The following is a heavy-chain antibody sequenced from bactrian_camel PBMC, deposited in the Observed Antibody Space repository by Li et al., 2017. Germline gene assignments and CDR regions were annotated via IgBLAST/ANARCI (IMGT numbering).Heavy chain of an antibody. Sequence: DVQLVESGGGLVQPGESLRLSCAVSGFTFSSGPMTWVRQAPGKGLEWVSSINAGGGSTYYAASVTGRFTISQDNTKTTVYLQMDNLQPEDTAIYYCAANTIFRGAHRVPWSEDVAYWGQGTQVTVS. D-gene: IGHD5*01. CDR2: INAGGGST. CDR3: AANTIFRGAHRVPWSEDVAY. J-gene: IGHJ4*01. V-gene: IGHV3S40*01. CDR1: GFTFSSGP.